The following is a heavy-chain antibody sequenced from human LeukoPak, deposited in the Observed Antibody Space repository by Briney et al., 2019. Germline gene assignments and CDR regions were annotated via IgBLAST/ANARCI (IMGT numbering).Heavy chain of an antibody. CDR1: GYTFTSYY. CDR2: INPSGGST. D-gene: IGHD2-2*01. J-gene: IGHJ5*02. V-gene: IGHV1-46*01. CDR3: ARGGDRCSSTSCLAYNWFDP. Sequence: ASVKVSCKASGYTFTSYYMHWVRQAPGQGLEWMGIINPSGGSTSYAQKFQGRVTMTRDTSTSTVYMELSSLRSEDTAVYYCARGGDRCSSTSCLAYNWFDPWGQGTLVTVSS.